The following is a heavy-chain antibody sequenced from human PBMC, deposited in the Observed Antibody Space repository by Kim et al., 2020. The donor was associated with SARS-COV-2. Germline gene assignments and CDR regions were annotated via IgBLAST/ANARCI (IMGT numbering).Heavy chain of an antibody. Sequence: GGSLRLSCAASGFTFSSHLMNWVRQAPGKGLEWVSLISYEGSTKKYKESVQGRFTISRDNSKNGLYLEMNSLRPEDTAVYYCARNLVGARDMRPWGPGTLVTASS. D-gene: IGHD1-26*01. CDR2: ISYEGSTK. CDR1: GFTFSSHL. CDR3: ARNLVGARDMRP. J-gene: IGHJ5*02. V-gene: IGHV3-30*03.